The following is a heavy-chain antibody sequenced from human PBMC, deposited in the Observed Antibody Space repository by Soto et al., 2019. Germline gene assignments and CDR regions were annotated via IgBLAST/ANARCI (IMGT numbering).Heavy chain of an antibody. J-gene: IGHJ6*02. CDR2: IIPIFGTA. V-gene: IGHV1-69*01. Sequence: YSITWVLHTPRQGLEWMGGIIPIFGTANYAQKFQGRVTITADESTRTAYMELSSLRSEDTAVYYCASYVDTAMDSMDGWGQGTTGTVSS. CDR1: YS. D-gene: IGHD5-18*01. CDR3: ASYVDTAMDSMDG.